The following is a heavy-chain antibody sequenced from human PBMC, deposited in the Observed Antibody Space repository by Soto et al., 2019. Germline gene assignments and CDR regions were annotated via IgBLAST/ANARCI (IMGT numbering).Heavy chain of an antibody. CDR3: ARVMGSYLSYYYYGMDV. CDR2: IIPIFGTA. V-gene: IGHV1-69*12. CDR1: GGTFSSYA. J-gene: IGHJ6*02. D-gene: IGHD1-26*01. Sequence: QVQLVQSGAEVKKPGSSVKVSCKASGGTFSSYAISWVRQAPGQGLEWMGGIIPIFGTANYAQKFQGRVTITADESTSTAYMELSSLRSEDTAVYYCARVMGSYLSYYYYGMDVWGQGTTVTVSS.